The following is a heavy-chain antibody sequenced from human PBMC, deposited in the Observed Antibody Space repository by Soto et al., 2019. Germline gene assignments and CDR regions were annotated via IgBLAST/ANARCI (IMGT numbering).Heavy chain of an antibody. Sequence: QVQLVQSGAEAKKPGASVRVSCKASGYTFSGYDINWVRQATGQGLEWMGWVSPDSGSTGYAGILQGRVTMTWDRSTTTAYMDLSSLTSEDSAVYYCARATELRYVEWSVYRGGNYAMDVWGQGTTVTVSS. D-gene: IGHD3-3*01. CDR2: VSPDSGST. CDR3: ARATELRYVEWSVYRGGNYAMDV. V-gene: IGHV1-8*01. J-gene: IGHJ6*02. CDR1: GYTFSGYD.